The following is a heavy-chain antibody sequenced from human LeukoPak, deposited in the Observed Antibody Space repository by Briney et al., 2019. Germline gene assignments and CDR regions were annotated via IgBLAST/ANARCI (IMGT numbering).Heavy chain of an antibody. D-gene: IGHD4/OR15-4a*01. CDR3: ARVFGAGYSDY. V-gene: IGHV4-59*08. Sequence: SETLSLTCTVSGGSISSYYWSWIRQPPGKGLEWIGYIYYSGSTNYNPSLKSRVTISVDTSKNQFSLKLSSVTAADTAVYYCARVFGAGYSDYWGQGTLVTVSS. CDR1: GGSISSYY. CDR2: IYYSGST. J-gene: IGHJ4*02.